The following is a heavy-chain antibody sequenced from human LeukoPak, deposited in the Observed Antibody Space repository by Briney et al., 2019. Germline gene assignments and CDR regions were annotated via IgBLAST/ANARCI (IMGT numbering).Heavy chain of an antibody. V-gene: IGHV3-74*01. CDR1: GFTFSSYW. Sequence: PGGSLRLSCAASGFTFSSYWMHWVRQAPGKGLVWVSRTNSDGSSRSYADSVKGRFTISRDNAKNTLYLQMNSLRAEDTAVYYCARALGSPLDYWGQGTLVTVSS. CDR3: ARALGSPLDY. CDR2: TNSDGSSR. J-gene: IGHJ4*02. D-gene: IGHD1-26*01.